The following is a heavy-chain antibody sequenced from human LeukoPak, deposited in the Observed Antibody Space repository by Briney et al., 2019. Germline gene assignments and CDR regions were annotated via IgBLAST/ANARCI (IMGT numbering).Heavy chain of an antibody. D-gene: IGHD2-2*01. CDR3: AKSKTTSWSDFDY. CDR1: GFTFSSYA. V-gene: IGHV3-23*01. Sequence: GGSLRLSCAASGFTFSSYAMSWVRQAPGKGLEWVSAISGGGGTTYYADSVKGRFTISRDNSRNTLSLQMNGLRAEDTAVYYCAKSKTTSWSDFDYWGQGTLVTVSS. J-gene: IGHJ4*02. CDR2: ISGGGGTT.